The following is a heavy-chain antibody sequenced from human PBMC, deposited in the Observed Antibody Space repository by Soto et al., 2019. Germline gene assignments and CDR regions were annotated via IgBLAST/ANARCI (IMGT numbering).Heavy chain of an antibody. CDR1: GFTFNNYA. V-gene: IGHV3-23*01. D-gene: IGHD3-10*01. CDR2: ISGGGDTT. Sequence: EVQLLESGGGLVQPGGSLRLSCAASGFTFNNYAMTWVRQAPGKGLEWVSAISGGGDTTSYADSVKGRFTVSRDGSKNPLYLQMGSLRAEDTALYYLAKGRGGSGSLTPRVDFWGQGTLVTVSS. J-gene: IGHJ4*02. CDR3: AKGRGGSGSLTPRVDF.